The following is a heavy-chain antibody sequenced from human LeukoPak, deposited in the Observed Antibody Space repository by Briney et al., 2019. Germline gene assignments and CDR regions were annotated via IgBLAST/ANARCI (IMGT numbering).Heavy chain of an antibody. CDR1: GGSISSYY. Sequence: SETLSLTCTVSGGSISSYYWSWIRQPPGKGLEWIGYIYYSGSTNYNPSLKSRVTISVDTSKNQFSLKLSSVTAADTAVYYCARAKSGYGFSGYYYYMDVWGKGTTVTVSS. CDR2: IYYSGST. J-gene: IGHJ6*03. CDR3: ARAKSGYGFSGYYYYMDV. D-gene: IGHD1-1*01. V-gene: IGHV4-59*01.